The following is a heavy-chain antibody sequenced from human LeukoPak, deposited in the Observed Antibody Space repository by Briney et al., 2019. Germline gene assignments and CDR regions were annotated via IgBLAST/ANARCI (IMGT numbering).Heavy chain of an antibody. CDR2: IYPGDSDT. J-gene: IGHJ6*04. D-gene: IGHD5-18*01. Sequence: GESLKISCKGSGYSFTSYWIGWVRQMPGKGLEWMGIIYPGDSDTRYSPSFQGQVTISADKSISTAYLQWSSLKASDTAMYYCARHRWIQNYYYYYGMDVWGKGTTVTVSS. V-gene: IGHV5-51*01. CDR1: GYSFTSYW. CDR3: ARHRWIQNYYYYYGMDV.